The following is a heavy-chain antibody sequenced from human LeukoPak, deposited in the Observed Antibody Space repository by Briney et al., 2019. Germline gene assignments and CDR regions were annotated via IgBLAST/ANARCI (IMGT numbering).Heavy chain of an antibody. V-gene: IGHV3-21*01. CDR1: GFTFSSYS. D-gene: IGHD6-13*01. J-gene: IGHJ4*02. CDR3: ARGYSSSWLVPFDY. CDR2: ISSSSSYI. Sequence: KPGGSLLLSCAASGFTFSSYSMNWARQAPGKGLEWVSSISSSSSYIYYADSVKGRFTISSDNAKNTLSLQMNSLRAEDTAVYYCARGYSSSWLVPFDYWGQGTPVTVSS.